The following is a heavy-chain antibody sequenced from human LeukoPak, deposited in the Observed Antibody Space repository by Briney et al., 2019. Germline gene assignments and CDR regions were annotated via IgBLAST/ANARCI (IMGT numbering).Heavy chain of an antibody. J-gene: IGHJ5*02. CDR3: ARDTEYYDFWSGKYNWFDP. CDR1: GGSFSGYY. Sequence: SETLSLTCAVYGGSFSGYYWSWIRQPPGKGLEWIGEINHSGSTNYNPSLKSRVTISVDTSKNQFSLKLSSVTAADTAVYYCARDTEYYDFWSGKYNWFDPWGQGTLVNVSS. D-gene: IGHD3-3*01. V-gene: IGHV4-34*01. CDR2: INHSGST.